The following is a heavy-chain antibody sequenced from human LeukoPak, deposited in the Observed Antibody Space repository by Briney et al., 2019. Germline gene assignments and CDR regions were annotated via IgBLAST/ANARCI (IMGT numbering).Heavy chain of an antibody. D-gene: IGHD5-24*01. V-gene: IGHV3-23*01. CDR1: GFIFSRHA. Sequence: SGGSLRLSCAASGFIFSRHAMSWVRQAPGKGLEWVSTTGLESVHTLCADSVQGRFTASRDNSRNTLVLQMDNLRVDDTAVYYCAKGDDIGKHPTRAYYFDIWGQGTLVTVSS. CDR3: AKGDDIGKHPTRAYYFDI. J-gene: IGHJ4*02. CDR2: TGLESVHT.